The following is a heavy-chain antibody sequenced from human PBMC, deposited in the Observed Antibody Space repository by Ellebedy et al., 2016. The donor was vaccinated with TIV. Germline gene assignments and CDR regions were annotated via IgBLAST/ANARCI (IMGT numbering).Heavy chain of an antibody. Sequence: PGGSLRLSCAASGFGFSGHAMAWVRQAPGKGLEWVSALSGGGYAPNYSDSVRGRFTVSRDNSKNILYLQMSSLTVGDTAVYYCAREAGVVPVAFFDYWGQGALVAVSS. CDR3: AREAGVVPVAFFDY. V-gene: IGHV3-23*01. CDR2: LSGGGYAP. D-gene: IGHD2-2*01. J-gene: IGHJ4*02. CDR1: GFGFSGHA.